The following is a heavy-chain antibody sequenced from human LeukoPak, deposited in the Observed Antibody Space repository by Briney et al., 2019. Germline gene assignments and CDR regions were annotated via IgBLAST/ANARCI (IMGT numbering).Heavy chain of an antibody. CDR1: GGSISSSSYY. Sequence: PSETLSLTCTVSGGSISSSSYYWGWIRQPPGKGLEWIGSIYYSGSTYYNPSLKSRVTISVDTSKNQFSLKLSSVTAADTAVYYCARAPWFNDNSGYLPDYWGQGTLVTVSS. V-gene: IGHV4-39*07. D-gene: IGHD3-22*01. CDR3: ARAPWFNDNSGYLPDY. J-gene: IGHJ4*02. CDR2: IYYSGST.